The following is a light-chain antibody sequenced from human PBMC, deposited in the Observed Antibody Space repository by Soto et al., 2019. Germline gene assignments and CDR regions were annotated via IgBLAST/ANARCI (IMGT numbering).Light chain of an antibody. CDR3: QQRSNWPHT. CDR1: QGISSY. J-gene: IGKJ2*01. Sequence: DIQLTQSPSFLSASVGDRVTITCRASQGISSYLAWYQQRPGEPPELLIYGASTLRPGVASRFSGSGSGTEFTLTISSLQPEDFAVYYCQQRSNWPHTFGPGTKLEIK. CDR2: GAS. V-gene: IGKV1-9*01.